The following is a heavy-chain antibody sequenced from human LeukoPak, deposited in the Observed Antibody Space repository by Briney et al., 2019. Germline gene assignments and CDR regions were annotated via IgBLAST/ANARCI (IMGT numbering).Heavy chain of an antibody. CDR3: ARTYFFDY. CDR1: GGSISSSSYY. CDR2: IYYSGST. Sequence: SETLSLTCTVSGGSISSSSYYWGWIRQPPGKGLEWIGSIYYSGSTYYNPSLKSRVTISVDTSKNQFSLKLSSVTAADTAVYYCARTYFFDYWGQGTLVTVSS. V-gene: IGHV4-39*07. J-gene: IGHJ4*02.